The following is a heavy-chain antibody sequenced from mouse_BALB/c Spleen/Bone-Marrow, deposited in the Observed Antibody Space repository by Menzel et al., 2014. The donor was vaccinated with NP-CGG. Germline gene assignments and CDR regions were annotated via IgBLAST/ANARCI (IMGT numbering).Heavy chain of an antibody. CDR2: ISSGGSYT. CDR3: VRRVQLDY. Sequence: EVQLVESGGGLVKPGGSLKLSCAASGFAFXSYDMSWVRQTPEKGLEWVATISSGGSYTYHPDSVKGRFTISRDNARNTLYLQMSSLRSEDTALYYCVRRVQLDYWGQGTTLTVSS. CDR1: GFAFXSYD. V-gene: IGHV5-9*02. J-gene: IGHJ2*01.